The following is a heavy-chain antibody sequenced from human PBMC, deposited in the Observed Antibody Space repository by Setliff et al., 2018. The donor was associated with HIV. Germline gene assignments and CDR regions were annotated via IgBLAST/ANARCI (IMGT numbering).Heavy chain of an antibody. CDR1: GFTFSNYV. CDR2: VTGNGART. CDR3: AIGNSADTWYHFAY. Sequence: PGGSLRLSCAASGFTFSNYVMTWVRQAPGKGLEWVSSVTGNGARTFYADSVKGRFTISRDTSKNTMYLQMSSLRAEDTAVYYCAIGNSADTWYHFAYWGQGTLVTVSS. J-gene: IGHJ4*02. D-gene: IGHD6-13*01. V-gene: IGHV3-23*01.